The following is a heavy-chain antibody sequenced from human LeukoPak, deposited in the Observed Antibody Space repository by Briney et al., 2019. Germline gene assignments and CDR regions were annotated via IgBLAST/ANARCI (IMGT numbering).Heavy chain of an antibody. V-gene: IGHV4-59*01. CDR1: GGSISSYY. CDR3: ARFGYDSSGYVDY. Sequence: PSETLSLTCTVSGGSISSYYWSWIRQPPGKGLEWIGYIYYSGSTNYNPSLKSRVTTSVDTSKNQFSLKLSSVTAADTAVYYCARFGYDSSGYVDYWGQGTLVTVSS. J-gene: IGHJ4*02. D-gene: IGHD3-22*01. CDR2: IYYSGST.